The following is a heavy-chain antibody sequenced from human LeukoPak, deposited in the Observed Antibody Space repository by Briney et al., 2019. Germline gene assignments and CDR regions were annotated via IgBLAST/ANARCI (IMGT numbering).Heavy chain of an antibody. CDR2: ISSSGSTI. CDR1: GFTFSDYY. J-gene: IGHJ4*02. Sequence: GGSLRLSCEASGFTFSDYYMSWIRQAPGKELGWVSYISSSGSTIYYADSVKGRVTISRDNAKNSLYLQMNSLRAEDTAVYYCVRDQPIGYSNGYPFDYWGQGTLVTVSS. CDR3: VRDQPIGYSNGYPFDY. V-gene: IGHV3-11*04. D-gene: IGHD5-18*01.